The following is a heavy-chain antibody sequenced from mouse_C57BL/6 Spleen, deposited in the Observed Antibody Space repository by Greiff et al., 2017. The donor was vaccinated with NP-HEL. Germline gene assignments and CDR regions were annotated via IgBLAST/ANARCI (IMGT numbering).Heavy chain of an antibody. J-gene: IGHJ4*01. Sequence: VQLQQPGAELVMPGASVKLSCKASGYTFTSYWMHWVKQRPGQGLEWIGEIDPSDSYTNYNQKFKGKSTLTVDKSSSTAYMQLSSLTSDDSAVYYCARWHYGSSPYYAMDYWGQGTSVTVSS. CDR1: GYTFTSYW. CDR3: ARWHYGSSPYYAMDY. CDR2: IDPSDSYT. D-gene: IGHD1-1*01. V-gene: IGHV1-69*01.